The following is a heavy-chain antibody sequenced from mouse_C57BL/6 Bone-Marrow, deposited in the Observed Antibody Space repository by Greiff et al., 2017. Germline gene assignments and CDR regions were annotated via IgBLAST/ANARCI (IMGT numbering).Heavy chain of an antibody. CDR3: ARSSYYGTPFAY. CDR2: IYPGGGYT. D-gene: IGHD1-1*02. CDR1: GYTFTNYW. J-gene: IGHJ3*01. V-gene: IGHV1-63*01. Sequence: VQVVESGAELVRPGTSVKMSCKASGYTFTNYWIGWAKQRPGHGLEWIGDIYPGGGYTNYNEKFKGKATLTADKSSSTAYMQFSSLTSEDSAIYYCARSSYYGTPFAYWGQGTLVTVSA.